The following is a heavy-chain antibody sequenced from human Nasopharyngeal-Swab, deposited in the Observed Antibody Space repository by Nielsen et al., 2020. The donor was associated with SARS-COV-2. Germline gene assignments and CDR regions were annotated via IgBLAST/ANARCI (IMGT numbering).Heavy chain of an antibody. D-gene: IGHD2-21*01. CDR1: GFTFSDYY. CDR3: ARDLRAGSLWRDLTRYYYYGMDV. V-gene: IGHV3-11*06. CDR2: ITSRTSYT. J-gene: IGHJ6*02. Sequence: GGSLRLSCAASGFTFSDYYMSWIRQAPGKGPEWVSYITSRTSYTKYADSVKGRFTISRDNSKNTLYLQMNSLRAEDTAVYYCARDLRAGSLWRDLTRYYYYGMDVWGQGTTVTVSS.